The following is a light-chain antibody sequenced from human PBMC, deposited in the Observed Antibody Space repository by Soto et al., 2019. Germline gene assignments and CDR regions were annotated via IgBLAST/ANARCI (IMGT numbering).Light chain of an antibody. CDR1: SSDVGGYNY. J-gene: IGLJ1*01. CDR2: EVS. CDR3: SSYTISSTLV. Sequence: QSVLTQPASVSGSLGQAIAISCTGTSSDVGGYNYVSWYQQHPGKAPRLMIYEVSNRPSGVSNRFSGSKSGNTASLTISGLQAEDEADYYCSSYTISSTLVFGTGTKVTVL. V-gene: IGLV2-14*01.